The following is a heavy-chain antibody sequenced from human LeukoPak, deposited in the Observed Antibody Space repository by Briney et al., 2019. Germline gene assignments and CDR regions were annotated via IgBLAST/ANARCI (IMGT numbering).Heavy chain of an antibody. Sequence: GGSLRLSCAASGFTFSNAWMSWVRQAPGKGLDWVGRIRSKTDGGTTDYAAAVKGRFTISRDDSRNMLYLQMNSLKTEDTAVYYCTRDRSQFTDYDAFDIWGQGTLVTVSS. CDR2: IRSKTDGGTT. CDR1: GFTFSNAW. D-gene: IGHD4-11*01. V-gene: IGHV3-15*01. CDR3: TRDRSQFTDYDAFDI. J-gene: IGHJ3*02.